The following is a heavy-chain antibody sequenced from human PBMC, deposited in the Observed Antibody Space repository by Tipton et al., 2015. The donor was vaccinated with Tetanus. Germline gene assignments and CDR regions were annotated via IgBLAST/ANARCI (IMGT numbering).Heavy chain of an antibody. V-gene: IGHV3-21*01. D-gene: IGHD1-1*01. CDR2: ITSSSSYI. CDR3: AREGNVGNSPDY. J-gene: IGHJ4*02. CDR1: GFTFDTYT. Sequence: SLRLSCEASGFTFDTYTMTWVRQAPGKGLEWASSITSSSSYIYYSESVEGRFTISRDNAKNSVYLHLNSLRAEDTALYYCAREGNVGNSPDYWGQGTLVTVSS.